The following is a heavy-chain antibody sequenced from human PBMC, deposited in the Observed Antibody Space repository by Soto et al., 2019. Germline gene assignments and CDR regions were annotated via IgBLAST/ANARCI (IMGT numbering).Heavy chain of an antibody. CDR1: GFSFSTYA. V-gene: IGHV3-23*01. CDR2: VRGSGGNT. CDR3: AKQFQGTVDSNYDY. J-gene: IGHJ4*02. D-gene: IGHD4-4*01. Sequence: GGSLSLSYADSGFSFSTYAMPWVRHAPGKGLEWVSAVRGSGGNTYDADSVKGRFTVSRDNSKNTLYLQMNSLRAEDTAVYYCAKQFQGTVDSNYDYWGQGTLVTVSS.